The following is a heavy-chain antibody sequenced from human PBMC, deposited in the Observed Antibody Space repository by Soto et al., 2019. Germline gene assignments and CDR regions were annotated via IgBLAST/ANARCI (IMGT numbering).Heavy chain of an antibody. Sequence: PSETLSLTCTVSGGSIRSGDSYWSWIRQPPGKGLEWIGYIYYSGSTYYNPSLKSRVTISLDTSKNQFSLNLSSVTAADTAVYYCARKHYYDRSGTDYWGQGTLVTVSS. D-gene: IGHD3-22*01. CDR1: GGSIRSGDSY. CDR2: IYYSGST. V-gene: IGHV4-30-4*01. CDR3: ARKHYYDRSGTDY. J-gene: IGHJ4*02.